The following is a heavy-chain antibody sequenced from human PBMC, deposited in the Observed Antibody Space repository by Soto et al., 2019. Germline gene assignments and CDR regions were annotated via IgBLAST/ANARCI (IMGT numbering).Heavy chain of an antibody. D-gene: IGHD6-19*01. CDR1: GYTFTGYY. CDR3: ARDRIIAVAGRVSFYSYGMDV. Sequence: ASVKVSCKASGYTFTGYYMHRVRQAPGQGLEWMGWINPNSGGTNYAQKFQGWVTMTRDTSISTAYMELSRLRSDDTAVYYCARDRIIAVAGRVSFYSYGMDVWGQGTTVTVSS. J-gene: IGHJ6*02. CDR2: INPNSGGT. V-gene: IGHV1-2*04.